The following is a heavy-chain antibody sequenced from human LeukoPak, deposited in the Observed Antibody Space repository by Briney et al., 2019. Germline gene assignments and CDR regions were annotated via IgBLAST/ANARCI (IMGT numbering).Heavy chain of an antibody. CDR1: GFTFSSYG. D-gene: IGHD3-3*01. J-gene: IGHJ6*02. CDR3: AKDHRRITIFGVVIPSGNYYYYGMDV. V-gene: IGHV3-30*18. Sequence: PGRSPRLSCAASGFTFSSYGMHWVRQAPGKGLEWVAVISYDGSNKYYADSVKGRFTISRDNSKNTLYLQMNSLRAEDTAVYYCAKDHRRITIFGVVIPSGNYYYYGMDVWGQGTTVTVSS. CDR2: ISYDGSNK.